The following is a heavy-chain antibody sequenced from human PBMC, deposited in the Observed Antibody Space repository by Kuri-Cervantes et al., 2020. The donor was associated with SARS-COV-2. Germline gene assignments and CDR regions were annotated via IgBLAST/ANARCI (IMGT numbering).Heavy chain of an antibody. CDR3: ARAAMAVYYFDY. CDR2: IIPTLGTA. J-gene: IGHJ4*02. Sequence: SVKVSCKASGGTFSGYAISWVRQAPGQGLEWMGRIIPTLGTANYAQKFQGRVTITADKSTSTAYMELSRLRSDDTAVYYCARAAMAVYYFDYWGQGTLVTVSS. D-gene: IGHD5-18*01. CDR1: GGTFSGYA. V-gene: IGHV1-69*04.